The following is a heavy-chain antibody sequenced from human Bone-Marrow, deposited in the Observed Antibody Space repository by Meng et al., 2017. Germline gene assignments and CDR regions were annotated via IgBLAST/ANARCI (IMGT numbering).Heavy chain of an antibody. CDR3: ATRGNPYLNC. J-gene: IGHJ4*02. CDR2: INAYNGNT. V-gene: IGHV1-18*01. CDR1: GYTLSSDG. Sequence: QVQLVQSGVEVKKPGASVKVSCEASGYTLSSDGFSWVRQAPGQGLEWMGWINAYNGNTDYAQKFQGRVTMTTDTSTSTAYMELRSLRSDDTAVYYCATRGNPYLNCWGQGTLVTVSS.